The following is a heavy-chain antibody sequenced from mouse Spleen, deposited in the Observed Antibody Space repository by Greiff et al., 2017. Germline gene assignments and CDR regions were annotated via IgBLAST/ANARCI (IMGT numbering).Heavy chain of an antibody. D-gene: IGHD1-1*01. J-gene: IGHJ4*01. CDR2: ISSGGSYT. CDR3: TSDYGSSYAYAMDY. Sequence: EVKVVESGGGLVKPGGSLKLSCAASGFTFSSYTMSWVRQTPEKRLEWVATISSGGSYTYYPDSVKGRFTISRDNAKNTLYLQMSSLKSEDTAMYYCTSDYGSSYAYAMDYWGQGTSVTVSS. V-gene: IGHV5-6-4*01. CDR1: GFTFSSYT.